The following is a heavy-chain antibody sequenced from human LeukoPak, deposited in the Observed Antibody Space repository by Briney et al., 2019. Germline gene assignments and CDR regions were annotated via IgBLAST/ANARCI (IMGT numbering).Heavy chain of an antibody. CDR2: INPNSGGT. Sequence: ASVKVSCKASGYTFTVYYMHWVRQAPGQGLEWMGWINPNSGGTNYAQKFQGWVTMTRDTSISTAYMELSRLRSDDTAVYYCARDPGYSGYDSDGMDVWGQGTTVTVSS. V-gene: IGHV1-2*04. CDR1: GYTFTVYY. D-gene: IGHD5-12*01. CDR3: ARDPGYSGYDSDGMDV. J-gene: IGHJ6*02.